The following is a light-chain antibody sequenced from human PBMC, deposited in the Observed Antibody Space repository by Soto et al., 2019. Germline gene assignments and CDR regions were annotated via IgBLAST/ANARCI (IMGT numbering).Light chain of an antibody. J-gene: IGLJ1*01. CDR3: QVWDNVDDHIYV. Sequence: ELTQPPSVSVAPGQTATISCGENNIDSRTVHWYQQKPGQAPLLVVYDNSFRPSGIPNRFSGSNSGNTATLTISRVEAGDEADYYCQVWDNVDDHIYVFGTGTKATV. CDR2: DNS. CDR1: NIDSRT. V-gene: IGLV3-21*02.